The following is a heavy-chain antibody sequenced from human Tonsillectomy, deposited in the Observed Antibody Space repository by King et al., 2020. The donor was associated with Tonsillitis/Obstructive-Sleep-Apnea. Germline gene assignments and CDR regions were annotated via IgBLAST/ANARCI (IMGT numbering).Heavy chain of an antibody. CDR2: IYPGDSDT. Sequence: QLVQSGAEVKKPGESLKISCKGSGYSFTSYWIGWVRQMPGKGLEWMGIIYPGDSDTRYSPSFPGQVTISADKSISTAYLQWSSLKAADTARFYCARGGLPGYCSGGSCYYYFDYWGQGTLVTVSS. J-gene: IGHJ4*02. V-gene: IGHV5-51*01. CDR1: GYSFTSYW. CDR3: ARGGLPGYCSGGSCYYYFDY. D-gene: IGHD2-15*01.